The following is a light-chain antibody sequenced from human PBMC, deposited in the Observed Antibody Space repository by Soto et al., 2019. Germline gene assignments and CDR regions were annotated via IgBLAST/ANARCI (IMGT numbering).Light chain of an antibody. J-gene: IGKJ1*01. CDR2: AAS. Sequence: DIQLTHSPSFLSASVGDRVTITFRASQGISSYLAWYQQKPVKAPELLIYAASTLQSGVPSRFSGSGSGTDFTLTISSLQHEDSATYYCQQLNTYHPWTFGQGTKVDIK. CDR3: QQLNTYHPWT. V-gene: IGKV1-9*01. CDR1: QGISSY.